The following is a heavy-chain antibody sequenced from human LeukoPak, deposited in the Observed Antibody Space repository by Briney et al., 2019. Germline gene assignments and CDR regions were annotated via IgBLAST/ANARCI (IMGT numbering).Heavy chain of an antibody. Sequence: ASVKVSCKASGYTFTSYDINWVRQATGQGLEWMGWMNPNSGNTGYAQKFQGRVTMTRNTSISTAYMELSSLRSEDTAVYYCARGHDYGNYFWFDPWGQGTLVTVSS. CDR3: ARGHDYGNYFWFDP. J-gene: IGHJ5*02. V-gene: IGHV1-8*01. CDR2: MNPNSGNT. D-gene: IGHD4-17*01. CDR1: GYTFTSYD.